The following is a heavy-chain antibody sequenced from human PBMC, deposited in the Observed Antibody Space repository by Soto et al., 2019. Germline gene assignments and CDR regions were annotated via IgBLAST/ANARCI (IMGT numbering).Heavy chain of an antibody. V-gene: IGHV4-39*01. CDR3: ARLSYDYYGMDV. CDR1: GGSISSSSYY. J-gene: IGHJ6*02. CDR2: IYYSGST. Sequence: PSETLSLTCTVSGGSISSSSYYWGWIRQPPGKGLEWIGSIYYSGSTYYNPSLKSRVTISVDTSKNQFSLKLSSVTAADTAVYYCARLSYDYYGMDVWGQGTTVTVSS.